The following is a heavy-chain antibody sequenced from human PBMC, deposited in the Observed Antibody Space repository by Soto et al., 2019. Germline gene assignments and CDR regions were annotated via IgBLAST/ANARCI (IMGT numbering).Heavy chain of an antibody. Sequence: KTGGSLRLSCAVSGFTFSDYYMSWVRQAPGKGLEWVSYISSRGDTIHYADSVKGRFTMSRDNAKNSLYLQMNSLRAVDTAVYYCATKTGTVDYWGHGTLVTVSS. D-gene: IGHD1-1*01. CDR1: GFTFSDYY. CDR2: ISSRGDTI. J-gene: IGHJ4*01. V-gene: IGHV3-11*01. CDR3: ATKTGTVDY.